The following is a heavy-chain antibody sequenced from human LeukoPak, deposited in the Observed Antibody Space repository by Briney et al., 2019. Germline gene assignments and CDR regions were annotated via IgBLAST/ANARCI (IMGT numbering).Heavy chain of an antibody. CDR2: INHSGST. J-gene: IGHJ4*02. CDR3: AILPLDY. V-gene: IGHV4-34*01. Sequence: KPGGSLRLSCATSGFSFSSYAMSWIRQPPGKGLEWIGEINHSGSTKYTPSIKSRVTISVDTSKNQFSLKMSSVTAADTAVDSCAILPLDYWGQGTLVTVSS. CDR1: GFSFSSYA.